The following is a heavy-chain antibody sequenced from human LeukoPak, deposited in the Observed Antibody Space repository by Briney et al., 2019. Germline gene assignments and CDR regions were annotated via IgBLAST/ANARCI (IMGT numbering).Heavy chain of an antibody. D-gene: IGHD3-3*01. Sequence: SETLSLTCAVSGGSISSGGYSWSWIRQPAGKGLEWIGRIYTSGSTNYNPSLKSRVTISVDTSKNQFSLKLSSVTAADTAVYYCARVAAFWSGLASMDVWGKGTTVTVSS. CDR3: ARVAAFWSGLASMDV. V-gene: IGHV4-61*02. J-gene: IGHJ6*03. CDR2: IYTSGST. CDR1: GGSISSGGYS.